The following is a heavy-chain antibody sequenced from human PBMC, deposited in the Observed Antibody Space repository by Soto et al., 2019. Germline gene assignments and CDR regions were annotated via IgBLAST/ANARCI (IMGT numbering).Heavy chain of an antibody. Sequence: SVKVSCKASGGTFSSYAISWVRQAPGQGLEWMGGIIPIFGTANYAQKFQGRVTITADESTSTAYMGLSSLRSEDTAVYYCARDGLTGTITRSIHAFDIWGQGTMVTVSS. J-gene: IGHJ3*02. CDR3: ARDGLTGTITRSIHAFDI. CDR2: IIPIFGTA. V-gene: IGHV1-69*13. D-gene: IGHD1-7*01. CDR1: GGTFSSYA.